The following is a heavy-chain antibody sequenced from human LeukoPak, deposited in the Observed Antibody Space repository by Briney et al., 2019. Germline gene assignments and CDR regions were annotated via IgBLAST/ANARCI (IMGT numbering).Heavy chain of an antibody. V-gene: IGHV3-7*01. J-gene: IGHJ4*02. CDR2: IKQDGNEK. CDR1: GFTFGSYW. CDR3: ARNKRGDY. D-gene: IGHD1/OR15-1a*01. Sequence: GGSLRLSCAASGFTFGSYWMSWVRQAPGKGLEWVANIKQDGNEKYYVDSVQGRFTISRDNAKNSLYLQMNSLRAEDTAVYYCARNKRGDYWGQGTLVTVSS.